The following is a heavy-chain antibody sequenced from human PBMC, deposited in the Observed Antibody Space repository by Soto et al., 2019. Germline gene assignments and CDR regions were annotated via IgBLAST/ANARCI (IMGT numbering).Heavy chain of an antibody. Sequence: PSETLSLTCTVSGGSISSYYWSWIRQPPGKGLEWIGYIYYSGSTNYNPSLKSRVTISVDTSKNQFSLKLSSVTAADTAVYYCARDIAAAGTPYFDDWGQGTLVTVSS. J-gene: IGHJ4*02. D-gene: IGHD6-13*01. V-gene: IGHV4-59*01. CDR3: ARDIAAAGTPYFDD. CDR1: GGSISSYY. CDR2: IYYSGST.